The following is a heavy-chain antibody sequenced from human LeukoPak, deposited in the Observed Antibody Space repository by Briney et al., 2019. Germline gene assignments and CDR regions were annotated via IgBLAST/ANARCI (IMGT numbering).Heavy chain of an antibody. D-gene: IGHD6-19*01. CDR3: ARDSSSRWYYVFEY. CDR2: IIPIFGTA. V-gene: IGHV1-69*13. J-gene: IGHJ4*02. CDR1: GGTLSSYA. Sequence: ASVKVSCKASGGTLSSYAISWVRQAPGQGLEWRGGIIPIFGTANYAQKFQGRVTITADESTSTAYMELSSLRSEDRAVYYCARDSSSRWYYVFEYWGQGTLVTVSS.